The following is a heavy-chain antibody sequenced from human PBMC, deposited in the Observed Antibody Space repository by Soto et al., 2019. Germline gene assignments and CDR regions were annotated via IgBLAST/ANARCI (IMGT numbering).Heavy chain of an antibody. Sequence: QGQLVQSGAEVKKPGASVKVSCTASGNTFTNFGVTWVRQAPGQGLEWMGWISDYTDDPNYAQKFQGRVTMTIDTSTSTAYLDLRSLTSDDTAMYYCARVIPGAEAWFDPWGQGTLVTVSS. V-gene: IGHV1-18*01. CDR1: GNTFTNFG. CDR3: ARVIPGAEAWFDP. J-gene: IGHJ5*02. D-gene: IGHD2-2*01. CDR2: ISDYTDDP.